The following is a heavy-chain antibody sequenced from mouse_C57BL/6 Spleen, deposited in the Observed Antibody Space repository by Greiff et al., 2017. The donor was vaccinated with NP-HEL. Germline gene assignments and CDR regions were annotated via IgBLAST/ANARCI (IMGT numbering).Heavy chain of an antibody. CDR3: ARDYDEWYFDV. D-gene: IGHD2-4*01. CDR1: GYTFTSYW. J-gene: IGHJ1*03. V-gene: IGHV1-7*01. Sequence: VQLQQSGAELAKPGASVKLSCKASGYTFTSYWMHWVKQRPGQGLEWIGYINPSSGYTKSNQKFKDKATLTADKSSSTAYMQLSSLTYEDSAVYYCARDYDEWYFDVWGTGTTVTVSS. CDR2: INPSSGYT.